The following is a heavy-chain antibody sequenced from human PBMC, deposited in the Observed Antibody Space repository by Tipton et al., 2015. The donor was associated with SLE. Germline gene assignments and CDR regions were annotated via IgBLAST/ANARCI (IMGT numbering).Heavy chain of an antibody. V-gene: IGHV4-38-2*01. CDR2: MYNTGNT. J-gene: IGHJ4*02. D-gene: IGHD3-3*01. CDR1: GYSISTGSY. CDR3: AGYYDFLSGYLGF. Sequence: TLSLTCAVSGYSISTGSYWGWVRQPPGKGLEWIGSMYNTGNTFYKPSLKSRVTISLDMSNNEFSLRLTSVSAADTAIYYCAGYYDFLSGYLGFWGQGTLVTVSS.